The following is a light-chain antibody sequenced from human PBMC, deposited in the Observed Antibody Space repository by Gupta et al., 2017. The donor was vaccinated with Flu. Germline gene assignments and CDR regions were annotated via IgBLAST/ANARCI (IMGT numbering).Light chain of an antibody. CDR2: QGS. CDR3: RQGKWWPNA. CDR1: QSRVHNHGITY. Sequence: FTLGQPASISCKSSQSRVHNHGITYLNWCHNRPGQSPRRLLYQGSIRDSGVFDKFSGSGSGTVFALHISALAAYSAAVYYRRQGKWWPNAFGQGTKLDI. V-gene: IGKV2-30*02. J-gene: IGKJ2*01.